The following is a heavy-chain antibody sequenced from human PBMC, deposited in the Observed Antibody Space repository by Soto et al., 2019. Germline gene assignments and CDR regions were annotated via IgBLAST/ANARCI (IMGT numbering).Heavy chain of an antibody. Sequence: GGSLRLSCADPGFISSSYAMSWVRQAPGKGLDWVSTISGSGGNTYYADSVKGRFTISRDNSKNTLYLQMNSLRAEDTAIYYCAKCGGSGDDSYYHCSMDVWGTGTTVTVSS. CDR1: GFISSSYA. CDR2: ISGSGGNT. D-gene: IGHD3-10*01. CDR3: AKCGGSGDDSYYHCSMDV. J-gene: IGHJ6*03. V-gene: IGHV3-23*01.